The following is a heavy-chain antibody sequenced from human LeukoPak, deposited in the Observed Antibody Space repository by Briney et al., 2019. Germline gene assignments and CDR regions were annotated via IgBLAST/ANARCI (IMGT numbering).Heavy chain of an antibody. D-gene: IGHD2/OR15-2a*01. V-gene: IGHV4-39*01. CDR3: ARHLGVTSTWDY. CDR2: IRYSGNT. J-gene: IGHJ4*02. CDR1: GGSTSSSDYY. Sequence: PSETLSLTCTVSGGSTSSSDYYWGWIRQPPDEVLEWIASIRYSGNTYYNPSLKSRVTISVDTSKNQFSLKLNSVTAADTAVYYCARHLGVTSTWDYWGQGTLVTVSS.